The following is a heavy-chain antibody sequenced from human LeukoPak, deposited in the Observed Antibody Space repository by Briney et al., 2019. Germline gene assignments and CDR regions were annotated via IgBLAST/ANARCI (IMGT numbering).Heavy chain of an antibody. CDR3: ARAVAAGQHDY. CDR2: ISAYNGNT. D-gene: IGHD6-13*01. CDR1: GYTFTSYG. V-gene: IGHV1-18*01. J-gene: IGHJ4*02. Sequence: GASVKVSCKASGYTFTSYGISWVRQAPGQGLEWMGWISAYNGNTNYAQKFQGRVTMTRDMSTSTVYMELSSLRSEDTAVYYCARAVAAGQHDYWGQGTLVTVSS.